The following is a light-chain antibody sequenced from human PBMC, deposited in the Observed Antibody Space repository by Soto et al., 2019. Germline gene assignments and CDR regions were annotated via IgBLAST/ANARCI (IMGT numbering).Light chain of an antibody. Sequence: QSALTQPASVSGTPGQSITISCTGTTSDVGGYNYVSWYQQHPGKAPKLMIYAVTDRPSGVSSRFSGSKSGNTVSLTISGLQAEEEADYYCSSYTSSSTLFGTGTKVTVL. CDR1: TSDVGGYNY. V-gene: IGLV2-14*01. CDR3: SSYTSSSTL. J-gene: IGLJ1*01. CDR2: AVT.